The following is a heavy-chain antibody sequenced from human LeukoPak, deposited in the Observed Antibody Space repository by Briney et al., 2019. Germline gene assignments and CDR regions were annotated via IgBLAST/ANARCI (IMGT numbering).Heavy chain of an antibody. J-gene: IGHJ5*02. V-gene: IGHV1-2*02. CDR3: ARDTAMFPNWFDP. D-gene: IGHD5-18*01. Sequence: GASVKVSCKASGYTFTGYYMHWVRQAPGQGLEWMGWINPNSGGTNYAQKFQGRVTMTRGTSISTAYMELSRLRSDDTAVYYCARDTAMFPNWFDPWGQGTLVTVSS. CDR1: GYTFTGYY. CDR2: INPNSGGT.